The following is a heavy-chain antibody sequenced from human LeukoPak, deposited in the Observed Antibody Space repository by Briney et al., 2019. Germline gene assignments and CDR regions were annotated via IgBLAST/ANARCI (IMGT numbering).Heavy chain of an antibody. Sequence: GGTLRLSCAASGFTFSGFAMSWIRQAPGKGLEWVSSISRSGESTFYADAVRGRFIITRDNSKNTLYLQMNSLRAEDTAVYYCAKDASTGTFYFDYWGQGTLVTVSS. CDR1: GFTFSGFA. J-gene: IGHJ4*02. CDR3: AKDASTGTFYFDY. D-gene: IGHD2-2*01. V-gene: IGHV3-23*01. CDR2: ISRSGEST.